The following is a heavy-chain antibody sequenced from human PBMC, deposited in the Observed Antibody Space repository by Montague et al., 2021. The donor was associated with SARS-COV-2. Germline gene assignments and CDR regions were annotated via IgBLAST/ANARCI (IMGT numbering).Heavy chain of an antibody. CDR1: GFTFSSYA. CDR3: ARDLYGGLYYFDY. V-gene: IGHV3-30-3*01. CDR2: ISYDGSNK. D-gene: IGHD4-23*01. Sequence: SLRLSCAASGFTFSSYAMHWVRQAPGKGLEWVAVISYDGSNKYYADSVKGRFTISRDNSKNTLYLQMNSLRAEDTAVYYCARDLYGGLYYFDYRGQGTLVTVSS. J-gene: IGHJ4*02.